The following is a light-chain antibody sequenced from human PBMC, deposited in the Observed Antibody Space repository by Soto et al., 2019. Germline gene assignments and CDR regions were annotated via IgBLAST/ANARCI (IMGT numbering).Light chain of an antibody. CDR2: DVS. Sequence: QSVLTQPASVSGSPGQSITISCTGTSSDVGGYNYVSWYQQHPGKAPKLMIYDVSNRPSGVSNRFSGYKSGNTASLTSSGLQADDEADYYCSSYTSSSTPVVFGGGTKLTVL. J-gene: IGLJ2*01. CDR3: SSYTSSSTPVV. V-gene: IGLV2-14*01. CDR1: SSDVGGYNY.